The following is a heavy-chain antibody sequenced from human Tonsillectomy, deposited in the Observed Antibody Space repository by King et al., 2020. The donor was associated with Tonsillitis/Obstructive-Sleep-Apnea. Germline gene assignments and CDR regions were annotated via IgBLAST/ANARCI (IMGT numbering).Heavy chain of an antibody. CDR1: GFTFSSYA. D-gene: IGHD2-2*01. Sequence: VQLVESGGGLVQPGGSLRLSCAASGFTFSSYAMSWVRQAPGKGLEWVSAISGSGGSTYYADSVKGRFTISRDNSKKTLYLQRNSLRAENTAVYYCAKEGGYCSSTSCLNWFDPWGQGTLVTVSS. V-gene: IGHV3-23*04. CDR3: AKEGGYCSSTSCLNWFDP. J-gene: IGHJ5*02. CDR2: ISGSGGST.